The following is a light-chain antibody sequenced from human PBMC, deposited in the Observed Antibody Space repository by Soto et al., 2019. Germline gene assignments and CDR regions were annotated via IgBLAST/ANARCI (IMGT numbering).Light chain of an antibody. CDR2: DAS. CDR3: QQRSNWALT. J-gene: IGKJ4*01. CDR1: QSVSSY. V-gene: IGKV3-11*01. Sequence: EILLTQSPATLSLSPGERATISCRASQSVSSYLAWYQQKPGKAPRLLIYDASNRATGIPARFSGSGSGTDFTLTISSLQPEDFAAYYCQQRSNWALTFGGGTKVEIK.